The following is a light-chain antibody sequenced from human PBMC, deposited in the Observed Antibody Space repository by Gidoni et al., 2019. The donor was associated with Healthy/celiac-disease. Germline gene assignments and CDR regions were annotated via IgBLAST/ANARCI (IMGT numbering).Light chain of an antibody. V-gene: IGLV3-9*01. CDR1: NIGSKN. CDR3: QVWNSSTAV. Sequence: SYELTQPLSVSVALGQTARITCGGNNIGSKNVHWHQQKPGQAPVLVIYRDSNRPSGIPERFSGSNSGNTATLTISRAQAGDEADYYCQVWNSSTAVFGTGTKVTVL. J-gene: IGLJ1*01. CDR2: RDS.